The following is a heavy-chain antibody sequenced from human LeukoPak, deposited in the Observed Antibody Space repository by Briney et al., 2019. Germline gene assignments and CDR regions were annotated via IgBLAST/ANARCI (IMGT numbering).Heavy chain of an antibody. CDR2: INWNGGST. J-gene: IGHJ4*02. V-gene: IGHV3-20*04. CDR1: GFDFSTQW. CDR3: AREGGSYGGYFDY. D-gene: IGHD1-26*01. Sequence: GGSLRLSCAASGFDFSTQWMSWVRQAPGKGLEWVSGINWNGGSTGYADSVKGRFTISRDNAKNSLYLQMNSLRAEDTALYYCAREGGSYGGYFDYWGQGTLVTVSS.